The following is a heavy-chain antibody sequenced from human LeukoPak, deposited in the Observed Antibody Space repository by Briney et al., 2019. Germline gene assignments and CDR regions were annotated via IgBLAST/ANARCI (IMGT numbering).Heavy chain of an antibody. CDR1: GFTFDDYA. J-gene: IGHJ4*02. D-gene: IGHD3-22*01. CDR2: ISWNSGSI. V-gene: IGHV3-9*01. CDR3: AKVDYDSSGYYFYH. Sequence: GRSLRLSCAASGFTFDDYAMHWVLQAPGKGLEWVSGISWNSGSIGYADSVKGRFTISRDNAKNSLYLQMNSLRAEDTALYYCAKVDYDSSGYYFYHWGQGTLVTVSS.